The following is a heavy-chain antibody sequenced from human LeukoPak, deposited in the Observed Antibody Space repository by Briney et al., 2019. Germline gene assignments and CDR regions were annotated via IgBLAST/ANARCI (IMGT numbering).Heavy chain of an antibody. D-gene: IGHD3-10*01. J-gene: IGHJ4*02. CDR1: GYTFTSYG. CDR3: ARAEYGGSGSLCPSDY. CDR2: ISAYNGNT. V-gene: IGHV1-18*01. Sequence: GASVKVSCKASGYTFTSYGISWVRQAPGQGLEWMGWISAYNGNTNYAQKLQGRVTMTTDTSTSTAYMELRSLRSDDTAVYYCARAEYGGSGSLCPSDYWGQGTLVTVSS.